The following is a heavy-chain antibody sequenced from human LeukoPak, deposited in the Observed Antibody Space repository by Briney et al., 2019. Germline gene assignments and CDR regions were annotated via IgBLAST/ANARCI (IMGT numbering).Heavy chain of an antibody. J-gene: IGHJ4*02. D-gene: IGHD1-26*01. CDR2: ISSSGTTI. CDR3: ARLGGGSYSGY. CDR1: GFTFSSYA. V-gene: IGHV3-48*03. Sequence: GRTLRPSCAASGFTFSSYAMNCVRQAPGKGLEWVSYISSSGTTIYYAASVKGRFTISRDNAKNSLYLQMNSLRAEDTAVYYCARLGGGSYSGYWGQGTLVTVSS.